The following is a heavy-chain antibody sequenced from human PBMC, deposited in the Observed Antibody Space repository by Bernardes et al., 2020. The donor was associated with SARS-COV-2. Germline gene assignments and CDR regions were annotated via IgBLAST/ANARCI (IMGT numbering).Heavy chain of an antibody. CDR2: FDPEDGET. D-gene: IGHD4-17*01. J-gene: IGHJ5*02. V-gene: IGHV1-24*01. Sequence: AALKASCKVSGYTLTALSMHWVRQAPGKGLEWMGGFDPEDGETIYAQKFQGRVTMTEDTSTDTAYMELSSLRSEDTAVYYCATAPPYGDQGWFDPWGQGTLVTVSS. CDR1: GYTLTALS. CDR3: ATAPPYGDQGWFDP.